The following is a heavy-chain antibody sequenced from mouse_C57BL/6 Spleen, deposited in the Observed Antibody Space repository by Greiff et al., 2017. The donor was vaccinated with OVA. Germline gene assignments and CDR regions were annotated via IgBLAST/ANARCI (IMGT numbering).Heavy chain of an antibody. CDR3: ASLYDYDGGYYAMDY. D-gene: IGHD2-4*01. CDR1: GYTFTSYW. CDR2: IDPSDSYT. V-gene: IGHV1-69*01. Sequence: VQLQQPGAELVMPGASVKLSCKASGYTFTSYWMHWVKQRPGQGLEWIGEIDPSDSYTNYNQKFKGKSTLTVDKSSSTAYMQLSSLTSEDSAVYYCASLYDYDGGYYAMDYWGQGTSVTVSS. J-gene: IGHJ4*01.